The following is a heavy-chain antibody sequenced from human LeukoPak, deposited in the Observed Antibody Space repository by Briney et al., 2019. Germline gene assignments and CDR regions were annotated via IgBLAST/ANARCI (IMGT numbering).Heavy chain of an antibody. CDR1: GYTFTSYD. CDR2: MNPNSGNT. D-gene: IGHD3-22*01. V-gene: IGHV1-8*03. J-gene: IGHJ4*02. Sequence: ASVKVSCKASGYTFTSYDINWVRQATGQGLEWMGWMNPNSGNTGYAQKFQGRVTITRNTSISTAYMELSSLRSEDTAVYYCARDRYYYDSSGYYPLDYWGQGTLVTVSS. CDR3: ARDRYYYDSSGYYPLDY.